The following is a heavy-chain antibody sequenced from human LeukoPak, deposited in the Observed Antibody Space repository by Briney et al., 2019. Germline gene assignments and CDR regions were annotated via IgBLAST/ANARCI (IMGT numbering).Heavy chain of an antibody. Sequence: PGGPLRLSCAACGFTFSSYAMSWVRQAPGKGLEWVANIKHDGGEKYYVDSVKGRFTISRDDAKNTVYLQMNSLRDEDTAVYYCTRSGIYSSAWSDYWGQGILVTVSS. CDR2: IKHDGGEK. CDR3: TRSGIYSSAWSDY. V-gene: IGHV3-7*01. J-gene: IGHJ4*02. CDR1: GFTFSSYA. D-gene: IGHD6-19*01.